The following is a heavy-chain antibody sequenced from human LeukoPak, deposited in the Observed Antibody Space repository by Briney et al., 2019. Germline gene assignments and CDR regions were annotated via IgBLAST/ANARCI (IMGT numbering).Heavy chain of an antibody. CDR3: ARGMLRGSYSVARPPFDY. CDR2: ISAYNGNT. V-gene: IGHV1-18*01. Sequence: ASVKVSCKASGYTFTSYGISWVRQAPGQGLEWMGWISAYNGNTNYAQKLQGRVTMTTDTSTSTAYMELRCLRSDDTAVYYCARGMLRGSYSVARPPFDYWGQGTLVTVSS. CDR1: GYTFTSYG. D-gene: IGHD1-26*01. J-gene: IGHJ4*02.